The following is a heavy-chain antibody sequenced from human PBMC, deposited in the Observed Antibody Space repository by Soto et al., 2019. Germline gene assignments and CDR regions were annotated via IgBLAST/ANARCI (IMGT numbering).Heavy chain of an antibody. Sequence: PSETLSRTCTVSGGSISSGAYYWSWIRQHPVRGLECIGHIDDSGNTYYSPSLKSRVTISVDRPKNQFSLKLSSVTAADTAVYYCAAGGGLPRYYWGQGTLVTVSS. D-gene: IGHD5-12*01. V-gene: IGHV4-31*03. J-gene: IGHJ4*02. CDR3: AAGGGLPRYY. CDR1: GGSISSGAYY. CDR2: IDDSGNT.